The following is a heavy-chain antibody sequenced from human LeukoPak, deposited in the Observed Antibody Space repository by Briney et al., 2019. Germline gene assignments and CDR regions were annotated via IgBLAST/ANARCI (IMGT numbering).Heavy chain of an antibody. V-gene: IGHV1-18*01. CDR2: ISTYNGNT. D-gene: IGHD3-10*01. CDR3: ARDSGSYDSNWFDP. J-gene: IGHJ5*02. CDR1: GYTFTSYG. Sequence: GASVKVSCKASGYTFTSYGISWVRQAPGQGLEWMGWISTYNGNTKYAQKFQGRVTMTTDTSTKTAYMELRSLRSDDTAVYYCARDSGSYDSNWFDPWGQGTLVTVSS.